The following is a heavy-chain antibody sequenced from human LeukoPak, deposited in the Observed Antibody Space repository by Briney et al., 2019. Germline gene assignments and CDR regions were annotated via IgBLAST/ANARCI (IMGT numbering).Heavy chain of an antibody. J-gene: IGHJ4*02. V-gene: IGHV1-69*06. CDR1: GGTFSSYA. CDR3: ARGGQLWLPGTFDY. D-gene: IGHD5-18*01. CDR2: IIPIFGTA. Sequence: GASVKVSCKASGGTFSSYAISWVRQAPGQGLEWMGGIIPIFGTANYAQKFQGRVTMTEDTSTDTAYMELSSLRSEDTAVYYCARGGQLWLPGTFDYWGQGTLVTVSS.